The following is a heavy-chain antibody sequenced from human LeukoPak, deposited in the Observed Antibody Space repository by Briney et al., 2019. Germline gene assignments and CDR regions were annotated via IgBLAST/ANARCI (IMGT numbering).Heavy chain of an antibody. CDR3: AGVPRIAARTNWFDP. CDR2: ISAYNGNT. J-gene: IGHJ5*02. CDR1: GYTFTSYG. Sequence: GASVKVSCKASGYTFTSYGISWVRQAPGQGLAWMRWISAYNGNTNYAQKLQGRVTMTTDTSTSTAYMELRSLRSDDTAVYYCAGVPRIAARTNWFDPWGQGTLVTVSS. D-gene: IGHD6-6*01. V-gene: IGHV1-18*01.